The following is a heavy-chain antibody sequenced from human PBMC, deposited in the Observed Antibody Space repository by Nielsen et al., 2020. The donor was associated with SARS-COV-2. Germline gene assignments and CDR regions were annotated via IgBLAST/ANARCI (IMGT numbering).Heavy chain of an antibody. CDR1: GYSFTSYW. Sequence: GESLKISCKGSGYSFTSYWINWVRQMPGKGLEWMGRIDPRNSYTNYSPSFQGHVTITTDNSISTAYLQWSSLKASDTAIYYCAQHSGYDNPYYYYMDVWGKGTTVTVSS. V-gene: IGHV5-10-1*01. J-gene: IGHJ6*03. CDR2: IDPRNSYT. D-gene: IGHD5-12*01. CDR3: AQHSGYDNPYYYYMDV.